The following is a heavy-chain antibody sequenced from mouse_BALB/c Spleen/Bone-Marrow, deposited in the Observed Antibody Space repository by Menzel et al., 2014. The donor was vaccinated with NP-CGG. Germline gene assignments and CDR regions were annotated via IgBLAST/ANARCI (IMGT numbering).Heavy chain of an antibody. CDR1: GYTFSSYY. J-gene: IGHJ1*01. CDR3: TRSNYGYWYFDV. CDR2: INPSNGGT. V-gene: IGHV1S81*02. D-gene: IGHD1-1*01. Sequence: VKLLEYGAELVKPGASVKLSCKASGYTFSSYYMYWVKQRPGQGLEWIGEINPSNGGTKFNEKFKSKATLTVDKSSSTAYMQLSSLTSEDSAVYYCTRSNYGYWYFDVWGAGTTVTVSS.